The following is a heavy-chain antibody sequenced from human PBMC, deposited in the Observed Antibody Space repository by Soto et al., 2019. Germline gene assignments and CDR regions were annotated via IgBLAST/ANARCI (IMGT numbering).Heavy chain of an antibody. CDR3: ARRSGARPFNWFEP. D-gene: IGHD3-10*01. J-gene: IGHJ5*02. Sequence: SETLSLTCTVSGASISSYYWGWIRQPPGKGLEWIGSIYYSGSTYYNPSLKSRVTISVDTSKNQFSLKLSSVTAADTAVYYCARRSGARPFNWFEPWGQGTLVTVSS. CDR1: GASISSYY. V-gene: IGHV4-39*01. CDR2: IYYSGST.